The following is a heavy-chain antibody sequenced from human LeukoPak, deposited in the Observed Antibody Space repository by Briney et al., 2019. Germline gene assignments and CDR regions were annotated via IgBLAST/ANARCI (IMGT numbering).Heavy chain of an antibody. CDR2: IYYSGST. V-gene: IGHV4-59*01. CDR1: GGSISSYY. CDR3: ASVAGDAFDI. D-gene: IGHD3-10*01. J-gene: IGHJ3*02. Sequence: KSSETLSLTCTVSGGSISSYYWSWIRQPPGKGLEWIGYIYYSGSTNYNPSLKSRVTISVDTSKIQFSLKLSSVTAADTAVYYCASVAGDAFDIWGQGTMVTVSS.